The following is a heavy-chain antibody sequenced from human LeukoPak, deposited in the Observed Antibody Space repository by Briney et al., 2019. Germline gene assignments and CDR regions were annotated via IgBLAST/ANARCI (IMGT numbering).Heavy chain of an antibody. D-gene: IGHD4-23*01. CDR1: GFTFSSYA. CDR2: IGYSGGDI. V-gene: IGHV3-23*01. CDR3: AKYAPPTTVVTRFFDY. J-gene: IGHJ4*02. Sequence: GGSLRLSCAASGFTFSSYAMSWVRQAPGKGLEWVSVIGYSGGDIQYADSVKGRFTISRDNSKNTLYLQMNSLRVEDTAVYYCAKYAPPTTVVTRFFDYWGQGTLVTVSS.